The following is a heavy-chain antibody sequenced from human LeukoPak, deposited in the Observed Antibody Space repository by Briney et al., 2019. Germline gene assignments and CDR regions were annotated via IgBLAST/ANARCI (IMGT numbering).Heavy chain of an antibody. Sequence: ASVKVSCKASGYTFTSYGISWVRQAPGQGLEWMGWISAYNGNTNYAQKLQGRVTMTTDTSTSTAYMELRSLRSDDTAVYYCARDSDTIFGVVTPSFDYWGQGTLVTVSS. CDR3: ARDSDTIFGVVTPSFDY. CDR1: GYTFTSYG. CDR2: ISAYNGNT. V-gene: IGHV1-18*01. D-gene: IGHD3-3*01. J-gene: IGHJ4*02.